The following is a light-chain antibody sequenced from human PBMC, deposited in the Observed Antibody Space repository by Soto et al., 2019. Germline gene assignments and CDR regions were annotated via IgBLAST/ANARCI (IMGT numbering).Light chain of an antibody. CDR2: DAS. CDR1: QDIKNY. Sequence: DIQMTQSPSSLSASVGDRVTITCQASQDIKNYLNWYQQKPGKAPNLLIYDASNLKTGVPSRFSGSGSGTHFSFPISSLQPEEIATYYCQHYDHLPPLSFGGGTKVEIK. V-gene: IGKV1-33*01. CDR3: QHYDHLPPLS. J-gene: IGKJ4*01.